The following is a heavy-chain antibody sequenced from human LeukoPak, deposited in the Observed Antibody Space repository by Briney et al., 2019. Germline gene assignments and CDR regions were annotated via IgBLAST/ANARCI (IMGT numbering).Heavy chain of an antibody. CDR3: ARGPRNDP. CDR2: VHPDTGYA. V-gene: IGHV1-8*01. D-gene: IGHD1-14*01. CDR1: GYPFTTYE. J-gene: IGHJ5*02. Sequence: GASVKVSCKTSGYPFTTYEINRLRQAAGQGLEWMGWVHPDTGYADYAQKFQGRVTMTSHTSISTAYMELSSLRSDGTAVYFCARGPRNDPWGQGALVTVSS.